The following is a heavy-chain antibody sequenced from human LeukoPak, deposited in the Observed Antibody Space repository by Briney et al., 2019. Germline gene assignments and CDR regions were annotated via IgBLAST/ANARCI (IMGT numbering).Heavy chain of an antibody. Sequence: PGGSLRLSCAGSGFNFTGYWMHWVRQVPGKGLVWISRLYSDGRSLTYADSVMGRFTISRDNAKNMLYLQMNSLRAEDTAVYYCARAAPGGWGPSKWGQGTLVTVSS. CDR3: ARAAPGGWGPSK. V-gene: IGHV3-74*03. D-gene: IGHD7-27*01. CDR2: LYSDGRSL. CDR1: GFNFTGYW. J-gene: IGHJ4*02.